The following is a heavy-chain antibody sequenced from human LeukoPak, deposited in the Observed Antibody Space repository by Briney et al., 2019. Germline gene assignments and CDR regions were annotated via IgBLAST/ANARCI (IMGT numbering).Heavy chain of an antibody. CDR2: INPSGGST. Sequence: ASVKVSCKASGYTFTSYYMHWVRQAPGQGLEWMGIINPSGGSTSYAQKFQGRVTLTGDISTSTVYMELRSLTSDDTALYFCARGGGWADGYSPIDVWGQGTLVTVSS. V-gene: IGHV1-46*01. CDR3: ARGGGWADGYSPIDV. D-gene: IGHD5-24*01. J-gene: IGHJ4*02. CDR1: GYTFTSYY.